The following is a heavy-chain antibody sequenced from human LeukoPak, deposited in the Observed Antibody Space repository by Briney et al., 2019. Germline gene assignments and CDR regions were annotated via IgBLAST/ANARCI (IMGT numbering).Heavy chain of an antibody. Sequence: GGSLRLSCAASGFTFSGSAMHWVRQASGKGLEWVGRIRTKANNYATAFAASVKGRFTISRDDSQNTAYLQMNSLKTEDTGVYYCIRRSSDDSSGYYPLWGQGTLITVSS. CDR1: GFTFSGSA. V-gene: IGHV3-73*01. CDR3: IRRSSDDSSGYYPL. CDR2: IRTKANNYAT. D-gene: IGHD3-22*01. J-gene: IGHJ4*02.